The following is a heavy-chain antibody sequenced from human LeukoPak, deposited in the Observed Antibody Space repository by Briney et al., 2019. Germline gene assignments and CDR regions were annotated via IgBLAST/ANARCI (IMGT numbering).Heavy chain of an antibody. CDR3: ARGARLSPFYGMDV. Sequence: SETLSLTCTVAGGSISSYYWSWIRQPPGKGLEWIGYIYYSGSTNYNPSLKSRVTISVDTSKNQFSLKLSSVTAADTAVYYCARGARLSPFYGMDVWGQGTTVTVSS. CDR1: GGSISSYY. V-gene: IGHV4-59*01. CDR2: IYYSGST. J-gene: IGHJ6*02. D-gene: IGHD2-8*01.